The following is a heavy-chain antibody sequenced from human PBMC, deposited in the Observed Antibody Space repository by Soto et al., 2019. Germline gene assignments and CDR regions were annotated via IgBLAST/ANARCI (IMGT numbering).Heavy chain of an antibody. CDR3: ARGDAITVRSIPPSGY. CDR2: IWYDGSNK. D-gene: IGHD3-3*01. J-gene: IGHJ4*02. CDR1: GFTFSSYG. V-gene: IGHV3-33*01. Sequence: LRLSCAASGFTFSSYGMHWVRQVPGKGLERVAVIWYDGSNKYYADSVKGRFTISRDNSKNTLYLQMNSLRAEDTAVYYCARGDAITVRSIPPSGYWGQGTLVTVSS.